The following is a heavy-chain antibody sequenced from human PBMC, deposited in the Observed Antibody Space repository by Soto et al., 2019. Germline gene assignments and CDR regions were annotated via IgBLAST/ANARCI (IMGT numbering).Heavy chain of an antibody. Sequence: QVQLQESGPGLVKPSETLSLTCTVSGGSVSSYYWSWIRQPPGKGLEWIGYIYYSGGTNYNPSLESRVTISVDTSKNQFSLKLSSVTAADTAVYYCARVPSIAVAGTTYYYYGMDVWGQGTTVTVSS. D-gene: IGHD6-19*01. V-gene: IGHV4-59*02. CDR1: GGSVSSYY. J-gene: IGHJ6*02. CDR3: ARVPSIAVAGTTYYYYGMDV. CDR2: IYYSGGT.